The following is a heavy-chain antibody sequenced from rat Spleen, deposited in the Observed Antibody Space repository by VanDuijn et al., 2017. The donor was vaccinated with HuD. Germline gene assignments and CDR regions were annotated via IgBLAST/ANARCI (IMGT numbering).Heavy chain of an antibody. V-gene: IGHV5-25*01. CDR2: ISYDGTAT. Sequence: EVQLVESGGGLVQPGRSMKLSCAASGLSFSNYDMAWVRQAPTKGLEWVASISYDGTATYYRDSVEGRFTISRDNAKDTLYLQMDSLRSEDTATYYCTRGTYYRHWGQGVMVTVSS. D-gene: IGHD1-9*01. J-gene: IGHJ2*01. CDR1: GLSFSNYD. CDR3: TRGTYYRH.